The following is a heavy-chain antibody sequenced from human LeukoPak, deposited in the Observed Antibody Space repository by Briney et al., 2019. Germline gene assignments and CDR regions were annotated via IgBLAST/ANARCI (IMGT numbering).Heavy chain of an antibody. J-gene: IGHJ6*03. CDR2: ISSYNGNT. Sequence: GASVKVSCKASGYTFTSYGISWVRQAPGQGLEWMGWISSYNGNTNYAQKLQGRVTMTTDTSTSTAYMELRSLRSDDTAVYYCARDSTGYSSGWYPYYYYYYMDVWGKGTTVTASS. V-gene: IGHV1-18*01. D-gene: IGHD6-19*01. CDR3: ARDSTGYSSGWYPYYYYYYMDV. CDR1: GYTFTSYG.